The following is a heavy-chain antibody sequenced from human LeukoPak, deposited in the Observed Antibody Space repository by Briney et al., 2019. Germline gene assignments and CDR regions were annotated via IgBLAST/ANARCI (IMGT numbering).Heavy chain of an antibody. J-gene: IGHJ4*02. D-gene: IGHD4-17*01. CDR2: IYSVGNT. CDR3: ARCNGDYGDFK. CDR1: GFTVSSSH. Sequence: GGSLRLSCAASGFTVSSSHMSGVRQAPGRGLKWVSVIYSVGNTYYADSVKGRFTISRDNSKNTLYLHMNSLRVDDTAVYYCARCNGDYGDFKWGQGTLVTVSS. V-gene: IGHV3-53*01.